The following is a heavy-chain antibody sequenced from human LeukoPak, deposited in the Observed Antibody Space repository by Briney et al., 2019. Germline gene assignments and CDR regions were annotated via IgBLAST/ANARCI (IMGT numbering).Heavy chain of an antibody. J-gene: IGHJ5*02. Sequence: PGGSLRLSCAASGFTFSTYGMHWVRQAPGKGLEWVAVISYDGSTKYYGDSVKGRFTISRDNSKNTLYLQMDSLSAEDTAVYYCARETLAVAGTWWFDPWGQGTLVTVSS. CDR3: ARETLAVAGTWWFDP. CDR2: ISYDGSTK. V-gene: IGHV3-33*01. CDR1: GFTFSTYG. D-gene: IGHD6-19*01.